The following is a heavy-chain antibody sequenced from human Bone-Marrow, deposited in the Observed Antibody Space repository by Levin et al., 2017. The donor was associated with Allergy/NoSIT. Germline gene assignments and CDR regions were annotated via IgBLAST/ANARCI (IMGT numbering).Heavy chain of an antibody. D-gene: IGHD6-6*01. CDR3: TRETYSSSSLNFDY. CDR2: IRSKAYGGTT. V-gene: IGHV3-49*04. CDR1: GFTFGDYA. Sequence: GESLKISCTASGFTFGDYAMSWVRQAPGKGLEWVGFIRSKAYGGTTEYAASVKGRFTISRDDSKSIAYLQMNSLKTEDTAVYYCTRETYSSSSLNFDYWGQGTLVTVSS. J-gene: IGHJ4*02.